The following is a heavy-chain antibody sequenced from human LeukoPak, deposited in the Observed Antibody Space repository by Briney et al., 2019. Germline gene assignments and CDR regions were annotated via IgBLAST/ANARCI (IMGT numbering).Heavy chain of an antibody. D-gene: IGHD2/OR15-2a*01. CDR2: IYYSGST. V-gene: IGHV4-39*01. J-gene: IGHJ4*02. CDR1: GGSISSSSYY. CDR3: ARLGFYGLTDY. Sequence: SETLSLTCTVSGGSISSSSYYWGWIRQPPGKGLEWIGSIYYSGSTYYNPSLKSRVTISVDTSKNQFSLKLSSVTAADTAVYYCARLGFYGLTDYWGQGTLVTVSP.